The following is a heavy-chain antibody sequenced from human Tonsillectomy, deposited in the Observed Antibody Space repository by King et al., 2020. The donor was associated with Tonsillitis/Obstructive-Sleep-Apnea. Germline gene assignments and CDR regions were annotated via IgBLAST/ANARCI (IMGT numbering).Heavy chain of an antibody. CDR2: ISAYNGNT. CDR3: AGGGGPSGNTGGPSDY. V-gene: IGHV1-18*01. J-gene: IGHJ4*02. D-gene: IGHD3-10*01. CDR1: GYAFFSYD. Sequence: QLVQSGAEVKKPGASVRVSCKASGYAFFSYDIKWVRQAPGQGLEWVGWISAYNGNTKYAPKVQGRVTMTTDTTTSTAYMELRSLRSDDTAVYYCAGGGGPSGNTGGPSDYWGQGTLVTVSS.